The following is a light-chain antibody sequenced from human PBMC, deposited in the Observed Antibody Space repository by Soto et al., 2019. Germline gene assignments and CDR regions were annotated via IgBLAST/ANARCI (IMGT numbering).Light chain of an antibody. CDR1: QSVSSH. CDR3: QQYGSSPPIT. Sequence: EIVLTQSPATLSLSPGDSDTLSCRASQSVSSHLAWYQHKPGQPPRLLIYDASYRPTGVPGRFSGSGSGTDFTLTICSLVPEDFAVYYCQQYGSSPPITFGQGTRLEIK. CDR2: DAS. J-gene: IGKJ5*01. V-gene: IGKV3-11*01.